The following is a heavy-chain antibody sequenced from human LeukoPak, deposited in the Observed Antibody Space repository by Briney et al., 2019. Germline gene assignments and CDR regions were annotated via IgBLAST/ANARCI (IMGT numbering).Heavy chain of an antibody. J-gene: IGHJ4*02. CDR1: GYSISSGYY. D-gene: IGHD3-22*01. CDR3: AWKYYYDSSGYFYVDQ. V-gene: IGHV4-38-2*01. CDR2: IYHSGTT. Sequence: PSETLSLTCAVSGYSISSGYYWGWIRQSPEKGLEWIGSIYHSGTTYYNPSLKSRVTISIDTYKNQFSLNLNSVTAADTVVYYCAWKYYYDSSGYFYVDQWGQGILVTVSS.